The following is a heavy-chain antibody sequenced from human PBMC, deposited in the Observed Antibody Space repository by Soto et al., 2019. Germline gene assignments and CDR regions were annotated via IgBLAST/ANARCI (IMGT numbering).Heavy chain of an antibody. CDR1: GASIYSGDYY. CDR3: ERELQFWPSNFDF. D-gene: IGHD3-3*01. V-gene: IGHV4-31*03. Sequence: QVQLQESGPGLVKPSQTLSLSCTVSGASIYSGDYYWTWIRQHPGRGLEWIGYISYSGNTYYNPSLKSRLTLSVDTSKNQFCLKLRSVPAADTAVYSCERELQFWPSNFDFWGQGTAVTVSS. CDR2: ISYSGNT. J-gene: IGHJ4*02.